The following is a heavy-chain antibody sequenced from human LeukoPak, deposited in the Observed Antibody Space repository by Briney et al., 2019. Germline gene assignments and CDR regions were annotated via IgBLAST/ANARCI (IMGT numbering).Heavy chain of an antibody. CDR1: GGSISSSNW. D-gene: IGHD2-15*01. CDR3: ARGVAALDPFDI. Sequence: SETLSLSCAVSGGSISSSNWWSWVRQPPGKGLEWIGEINHSGSTNYNPSLKSRVTISVDTSKNQFSLKLSSVTAADTAVYYCARGVAALDPFDIWGQGTMVTVSS. CDR2: INHSGST. J-gene: IGHJ3*02. V-gene: IGHV4-4*02.